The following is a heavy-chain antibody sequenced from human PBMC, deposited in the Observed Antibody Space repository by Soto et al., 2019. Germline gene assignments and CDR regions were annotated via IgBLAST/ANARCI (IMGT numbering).Heavy chain of an antibody. CDR2: ISDTGNI. CDR3: ARDRNYNDYSFDY. CDR1: GGPIDSDY. J-gene: IGHJ4*01. D-gene: IGHD3-10*01. Sequence: PSETLSLTCIVSGGPIDSDYWSWIRQPPGKALEWIGYISDTGNINYNPSLKSRVTISVDRSRNQFSLEVSSVTAADTAIYYCARDRNYNDYSFDYWGHGTLVTVSS. V-gene: IGHV4-59*01.